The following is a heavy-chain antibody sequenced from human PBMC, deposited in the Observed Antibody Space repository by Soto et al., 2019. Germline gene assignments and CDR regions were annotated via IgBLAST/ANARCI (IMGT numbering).Heavy chain of an antibody. CDR2: IYPGDSDT. J-gene: IGHJ4*02. D-gene: IGHD5-12*01. CDR3: ARVMRDGYNTFPFDY. Sequence: GESLKISCKGSGYSFTSYWIGWVRQMPGKGLEWMGIIYPGDSDTRYSPSVQGQVTISADKSISTAYLQWSSLKASDTAMYYCARVMRDGYNTFPFDYWGQGTLVTVSS. CDR1: GYSFTSYW. V-gene: IGHV5-51*01.